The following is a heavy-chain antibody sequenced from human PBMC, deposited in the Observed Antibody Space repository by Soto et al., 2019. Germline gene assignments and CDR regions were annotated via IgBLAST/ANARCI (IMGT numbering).Heavy chain of an antibody. Sequence: SETLSLTCSDSGGSISSHNWGWIRLPPGKGLEWIGYIRDSGDTSYNPSLNSRVTMSLDTSKKEFSLKLTSVTAADTAVYYCVRQGLGALHGLVDVWGQGTTVNVSS. D-gene: IGHD3-10*01. J-gene: IGHJ6*02. CDR1: GGSISSHN. V-gene: IGHV4-59*08. CDR2: IRDSGDT. CDR3: VRQGLGALHGLVDV.